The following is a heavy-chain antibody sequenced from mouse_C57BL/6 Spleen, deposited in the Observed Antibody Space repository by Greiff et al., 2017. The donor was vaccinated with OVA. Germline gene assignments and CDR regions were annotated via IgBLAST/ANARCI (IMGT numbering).Heavy chain of an antibody. Sequence: QVQLQQSGAELVRPGPSVKVSCKASGYAFTNYLIEWVKQRPGQGLEWIGVINPGSGGTNYNEKFKGKATLTADKSSSTAYMQLSSLTSEDSAVYFCARRGDEGYFDYWGQGTTLTVSS. J-gene: IGHJ2*01. CDR2: INPGSGGT. V-gene: IGHV1-54*01. CDR3: ARRGDEGYFDY. CDR1: GYAFTNYL.